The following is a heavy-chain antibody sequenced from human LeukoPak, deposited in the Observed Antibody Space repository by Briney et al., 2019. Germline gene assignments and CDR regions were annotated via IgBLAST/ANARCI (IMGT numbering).Heavy chain of an antibody. J-gene: IGHJ4*02. Sequence: WASVKVSCKASGGTFSSYDISWVRQAPGQGLEWMGGIMPMFGKANCAQKFQGRVTTTADKATSTAYMELRSLRSDDTAVYYCARERLGIAAAADDYWGQGTLVTVSS. V-gene: IGHV1-69*06. CDR2: IMPMFGKA. D-gene: IGHD6-13*01. CDR3: ARERLGIAAAADDY. CDR1: GGTFSSYD.